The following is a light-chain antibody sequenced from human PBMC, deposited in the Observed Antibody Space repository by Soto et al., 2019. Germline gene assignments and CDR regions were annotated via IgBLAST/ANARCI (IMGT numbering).Light chain of an antibody. Sequence: QSPLTQPASVSASPGQSITISCTGTSSDVGKYNLVSWYQQHPGKAPKLMIYEDIERPSGVSNRFSGSKSGNTASLTISRLQTEAEADYYCCSYAGGTGAFLGGGTKLTVL. CDR2: EDI. CDR1: SSDVGKYNL. V-gene: IGLV2-23*01. CDR3: CSYAGGTGAF. J-gene: IGLJ2*01.